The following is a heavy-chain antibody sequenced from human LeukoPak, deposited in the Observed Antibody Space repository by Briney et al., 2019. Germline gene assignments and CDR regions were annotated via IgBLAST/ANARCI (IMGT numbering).Heavy chain of an antibody. CDR3: ARAVEASLQPRFDP. J-gene: IGHJ5*02. Sequence: SETLSLTCTVSGDSITSGDYYWSWIRQPPGKGLEWIGYIFHSGIAYYHPSLKSRVSISVETSKNRFSLNLNFVTAADTGLYFCARAVEASLQPRFDPWGLGILVTVSS. D-gene: IGHD3-16*02. CDR2: IFHSGIA. CDR1: GDSITSGDYY. V-gene: IGHV4-30-4*08.